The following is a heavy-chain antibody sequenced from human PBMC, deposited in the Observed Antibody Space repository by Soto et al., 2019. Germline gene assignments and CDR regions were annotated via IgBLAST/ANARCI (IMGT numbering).Heavy chain of an antibody. Sequence: EVQLLESGGGLVQPGGSLRLSCAASGFTFSSYAMSWVRQAPGKGLEWVSAISGSGGSTYYADSVKGRFTISRDNSKNTLYMQMNSLRAEDTAVYYCAKDVSNYDFWSGYSMYYYYYYMDVWGKGTTVTVSS. J-gene: IGHJ6*03. D-gene: IGHD3-3*01. V-gene: IGHV3-23*01. CDR3: AKDVSNYDFWSGYSMYYYYYYMDV. CDR2: ISGSGGST. CDR1: GFTFSSYA.